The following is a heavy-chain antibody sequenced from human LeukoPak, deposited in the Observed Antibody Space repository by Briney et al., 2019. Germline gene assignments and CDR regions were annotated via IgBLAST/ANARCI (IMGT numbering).Heavy chain of an antibody. V-gene: IGHV1-18*01. Sequence: ASVKVSCKASGYTFTSYGISWVRQAPGQGLEWMGWISAYNGNTNYAQKLQGRVTMTTDTSTSTAYMELRSLRSDDTAVYYCARRYCSGGSCYAPSLNWLDPWGQGTLVTVSS. CDR2: ISAYNGNT. CDR1: GYTFTSYG. D-gene: IGHD2-15*01. CDR3: ARRYCSGGSCYAPSLNWLDP. J-gene: IGHJ5*02.